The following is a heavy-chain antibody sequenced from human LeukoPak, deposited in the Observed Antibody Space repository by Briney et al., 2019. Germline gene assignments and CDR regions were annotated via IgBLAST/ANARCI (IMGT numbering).Heavy chain of an antibody. CDR2: ISGSGNTT. D-gene: IGHD3-10*01. J-gene: IGHJ6*02. Sequence: GGSLRLSCAASGFTFSSYAMSWVRQAPGKGLEWVSAISGSGNTTYYADSVKGRFTISRDNSKNTLYLQMSSQRADDTAVYYCAKDRTMVGGVITKYYYGLDVWGQGTTVTVSS. CDR1: GFTFSSYA. CDR3: AKDRTMVGGVITKYYYGLDV. V-gene: IGHV3-23*01.